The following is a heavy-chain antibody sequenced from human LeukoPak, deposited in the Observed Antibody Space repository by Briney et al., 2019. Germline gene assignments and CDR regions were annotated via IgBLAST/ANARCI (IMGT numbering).Heavy chain of an antibody. CDR3: ATSPMPVWFGAGV. Sequence: GESLRISCRGSGYRFTSYWIIWVRQMPGKGLEWMGKIDPSGSYTNYSPSFQGHVTISADKSISTAYLQWSSLKASDTAMYYCATSPMPVWFGAGVWGQGTTVTVSS. J-gene: IGHJ6*02. V-gene: IGHV5-10-1*01. CDR1: GYRFTSYW. D-gene: IGHD3-10*01. CDR2: IDPSGSYT.